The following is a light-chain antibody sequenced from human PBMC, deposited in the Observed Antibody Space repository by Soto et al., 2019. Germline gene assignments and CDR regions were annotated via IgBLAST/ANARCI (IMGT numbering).Light chain of an antibody. CDR1: QSLLHSNGYNY. CDR3: MQALQTLWT. J-gene: IGKJ1*01. V-gene: IGKV2-28*01. Sequence: TVMTQSPLSLPVTPGEPASISCRSSQSLLHSNGYNYLDWYLQKPGQSPQLLIYLGSNRASGVPDRFSGSGSGTDFTLKISRVEAEDVGVYYCMQALQTLWTFGQGTKVDIK. CDR2: LGS.